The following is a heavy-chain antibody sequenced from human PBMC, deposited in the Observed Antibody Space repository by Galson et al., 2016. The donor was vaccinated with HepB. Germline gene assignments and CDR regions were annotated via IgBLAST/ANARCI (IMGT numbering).Heavy chain of an antibody. CDR2: ISVGGST. J-gene: IGHJ6*02. V-gene: IGHV3-23*01. Sequence: SLRLSCAASGFTFNSYAMNWVRQAPGKGLEWVSAISVGGSTDYPDSVKGRFTISRDNSKNTLYLQMNSLRAEDTAVYYCAKDYGSGRYDYNYYGMDVWGQGTTVTVSS. D-gene: IGHD3-10*01. CDR1: GFTFNSYA. CDR3: AKDYGSGRYDYNYYGMDV.